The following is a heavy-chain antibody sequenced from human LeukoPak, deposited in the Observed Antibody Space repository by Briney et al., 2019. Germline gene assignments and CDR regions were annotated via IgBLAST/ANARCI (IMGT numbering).Heavy chain of an antibody. Sequence: GGSLRLSCAASGFTVSSNYMSWVRQAPGKGLEWVSVIYSGGSTYYADSVKGRFTISRDNSKNTLYLQMNSLRAEDTAVYYCAKGRRGIAAAGKDYWGQGTLVTVSS. CDR2: IYSGGST. CDR1: GFTVSSNY. V-gene: IGHV3-53*01. J-gene: IGHJ4*02. D-gene: IGHD6-13*01. CDR3: AKGRRGIAAAGKDY.